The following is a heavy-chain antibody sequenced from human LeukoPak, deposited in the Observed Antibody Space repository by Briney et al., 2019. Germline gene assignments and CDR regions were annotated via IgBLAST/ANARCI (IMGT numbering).Heavy chain of an antibody. CDR1: GFTFSSYW. J-gene: IGHJ4*02. V-gene: IGHV3-7*01. CDR3: ARVGDPSGYDYGGFDY. Sequence: PGGSLRLSCAASGFTFSSYWMSWDRQAPGKGLEWVANIKQDGSEKYYVDSVKGRFTISRDNAKNSLYLQMNSLRAEDTAVYYCARVGDPSGYDYGGFDYWGQGTLVTVSS. D-gene: IGHD5-12*01. CDR2: IKQDGSEK.